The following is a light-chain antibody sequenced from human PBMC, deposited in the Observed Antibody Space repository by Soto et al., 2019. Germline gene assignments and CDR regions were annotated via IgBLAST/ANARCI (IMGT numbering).Light chain of an antibody. CDR2: DAS. J-gene: IGKJ1*01. V-gene: IGKV1-5*01. CDR1: QSISSW. CDR3: QQYENYWT. Sequence: IQIPLSSSTLSSSVWNRVTLTCRASQSISSWLAWYQQKPGKAPKLLIYDASNLDSGVPSRFSGSGSGTEFSLTIINLQPDDFATYYCQQYENYWTFGQGTKV.